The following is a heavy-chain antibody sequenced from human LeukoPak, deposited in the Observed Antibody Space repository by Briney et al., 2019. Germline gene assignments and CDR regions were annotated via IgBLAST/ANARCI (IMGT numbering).Heavy chain of an antibody. CDR2: INHSGST. CDR1: GGSFSGYY. V-gene: IGHV4-34*01. D-gene: IGHD6-13*01. Sequence: KPSETLSLTCAVYGGSFSGYYWSWIRQPPGKGLEWIGEINHSGSTNYSPSLKSRVTISVDTPKNQFSLKLSSVTAADTAVYYCARVGHGSSPTFDYWGQGTLVTVSS. CDR3: ARVGHGSSPTFDY. J-gene: IGHJ4*02.